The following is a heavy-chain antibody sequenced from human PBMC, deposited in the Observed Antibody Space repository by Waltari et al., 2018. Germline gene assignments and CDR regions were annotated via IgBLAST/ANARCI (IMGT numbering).Heavy chain of an antibody. CDR2: INHSGST. CDR1: GYSISSGYY. Sequence: QVQLQESGPGLVKPSETMSLTCAVSGYSISSGYYWGWIRQPPGKGLEWIGSINHSGSTYYNPSLKSRVTISVDTSKNKFSLKLSSVTAADTAVYYCARLGFSDYWGQGTLVTVSS. V-gene: IGHV4-38-2*01. D-gene: IGHD3-10*01. CDR3: ARLGFSDY. J-gene: IGHJ4*02.